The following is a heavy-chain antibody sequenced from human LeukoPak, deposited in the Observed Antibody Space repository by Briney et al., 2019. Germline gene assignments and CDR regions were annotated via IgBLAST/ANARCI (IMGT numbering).Heavy chain of an antibody. CDR2: IRYDGSNK. Sequence: PGGSLRLSCAASGFTFSSYGMHWVRQAPGKGLEWVAYIRYDGSNKCYADSVKGRFTISRDNSKNTLYLQMNSLRAEDTAVYYCAKGSCSGGGCYSLLDYYYYYMDVWGKGTTVTVSS. CDR1: GFTFSSYG. CDR3: AKGSCSGGGCYSLLDYYYYYMDV. J-gene: IGHJ6*03. D-gene: IGHD2-15*01. V-gene: IGHV3-30*02.